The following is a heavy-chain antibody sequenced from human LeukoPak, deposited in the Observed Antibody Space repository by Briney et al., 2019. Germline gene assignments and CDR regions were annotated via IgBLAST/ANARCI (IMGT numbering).Heavy chain of an antibody. V-gene: IGHV3-66*01. Sequence: GGSLRLSCAASGFTFSSYAMSWVRQAPGRGLEWVSVIYSGGSTYYADSVKGRFTISRDNSKNTLYLQMNSLRAEDTAVYFCATGERMVRGDGVDYWGQGTLVTVSS. CDR3: ATGERMVRGDGVDY. CDR1: GFTFSSYA. CDR2: IYSGGST. D-gene: IGHD3-10*01. J-gene: IGHJ4*02.